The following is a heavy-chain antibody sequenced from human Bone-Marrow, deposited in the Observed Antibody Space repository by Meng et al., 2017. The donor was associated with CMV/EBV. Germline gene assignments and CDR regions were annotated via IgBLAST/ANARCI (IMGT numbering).Heavy chain of an antibody. V-gene: IGHV3-74*01. Sequence: SLRLSCTNSGFTVRGDWMLWVRQAPGKGLEWVSLIKKDGTNTKYADSVKGRFTVSRDNAKNTMYLQMNRLRAEDTALYYCTYMSPGHWGQGTLVTVSS. CDR3: TYMSPGH. J-gene: IGHJ4*02. D-gene: IGHD1-1*01. CDR1: GFTVRGDW. CDR2: IKKDGTNT.